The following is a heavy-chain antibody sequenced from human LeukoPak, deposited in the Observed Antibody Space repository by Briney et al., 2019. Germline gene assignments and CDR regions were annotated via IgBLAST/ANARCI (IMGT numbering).Heavy chain of an antibody. CDR3: TKRVKYGGTWDHFAD. CDR1: GITLSNYG. Sequence: GGSLRLSCAVSGITLSNYGMSWVRQAPGKGLEWVSTVNADGGNTYYADSVKGRFTISRDNSKSTLILQMNSLRVEDPALYYCTKRVKYGGTWDHFADWGQGTLVTVSS. CDR2: VNADGGNT. J-gene: IGHJ4*02. D-gene: IGHD1-26*01. V-gene: IGHV3-23*01.